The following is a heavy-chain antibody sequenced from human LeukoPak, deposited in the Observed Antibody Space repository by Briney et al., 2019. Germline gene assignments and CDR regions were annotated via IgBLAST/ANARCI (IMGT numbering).Heavy chain of an antibody. CDR3: ARHGMSPSGSYSRGPIEY. CDR2: IYPGGSDI. V-gene: IGHV5-51*01. D-gene: IGHD1-26*01. CDR1: GYSFPSYW. Sequence: PGESLKISCKTSGYSFPSYWIGWVRQLPGKGLEWMGIIYPGGSDIKYSPSFQGHVTISADRSTSTAYLQWSSLKASDTAMYYCARHGMSPSGSYSRGPIEYWGQGTLVTVSS. J-gene: IGHJ4*02.